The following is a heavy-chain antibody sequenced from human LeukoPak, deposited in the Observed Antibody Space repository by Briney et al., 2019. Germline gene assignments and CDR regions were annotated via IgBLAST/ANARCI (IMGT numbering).Heavy chain of an antibody. V-gene: IGHV1-3*01. CDR3: ARDLGTTVTTGPY. Sequence: ASVKVSCKASGYTFTSYAMHWVRQAPGQRLEWMGWINAGNGNTKYSQKFQGRVTMTRDTSTSTVYMELSSLRSEDTAVYYCARDLGTTVTTGPYWGQGTLVTVSS. D-gene: IGHD4-11*01. J-gene: IGHJ4*02. CDR2: INAGNGNT. CDR1: GYTFTSYA.